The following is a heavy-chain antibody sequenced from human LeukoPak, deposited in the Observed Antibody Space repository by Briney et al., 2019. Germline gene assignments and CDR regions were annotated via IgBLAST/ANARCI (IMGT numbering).Heavy chain of an antibody. J-gene: IGHJ4*02. CDR3: ARERAARGYSGYDLDY. Sequence: GGSLRLSCAASGFTFSSYWMSWVRQAPGKGLEWVANIKQDGSEKYYVDSVKGRFTFSRDNAKNSLYLQMNSLRAEDTAVYYCARERAARGYSGYDLDYWGQGTLVTVSS. CDR1: GFTFSSYW. CDR2: IKQDGSEK. V-gene: IGHV3-7*01. D-gene: IGHD5-12*01.